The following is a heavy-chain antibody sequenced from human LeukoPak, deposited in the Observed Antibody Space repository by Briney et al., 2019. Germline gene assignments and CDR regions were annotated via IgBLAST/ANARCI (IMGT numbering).Heavy chain of an antibody. D-gene: IGHD4-23*01. J-gene: IGHJ4*02. CDR3: AKDGYGGNSGPDN. V-gene: IGHV3-33*06. CDR1: GFTFSTYG. CDR2: IWYDGINK. Sequence: GGSLRLSCAASGFTFSTYGMHWVRQAPGKGLEWVAVIWYDGINKYYADFVKGRFTISRDNSKNTLYLQMNSLRAEDTAIYYCAKDGYGGNSGPDNWGQGTLVTVSS.